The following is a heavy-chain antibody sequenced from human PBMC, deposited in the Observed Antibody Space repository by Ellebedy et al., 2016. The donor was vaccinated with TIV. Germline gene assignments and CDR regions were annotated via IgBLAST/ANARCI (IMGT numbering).Heavy chain of an antibody. CDR3: ARHSSGYNWFNP. D-gene: IGHD6-19*01. CDR2: INHSGST. Sequence: SETLSLXXAVYGGSFSGYYWSWIRQPPGKGLEWIGEINHSGSTNYNPSLKSRVTISVDTSKNQFSLKLSSVTAADTAVYYCARHSSGYNWFNPWGQGTLVTVSS. V-gene: IGHV4-34*01. J-gene: IGHJ5*02. CDR1: GGSFSGYY.